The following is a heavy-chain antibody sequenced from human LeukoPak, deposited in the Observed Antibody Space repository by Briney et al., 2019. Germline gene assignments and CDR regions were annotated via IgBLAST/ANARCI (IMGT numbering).Heavy chain of an antibody. CDR1: GYAFTGYY. V-gene: IGHV1-2*02. CDR2: INPNSGGT. D-gene: IGHD1-7*01. CDR3: ARYPLSYTGNWHYFFDY. J-gene: IGHJ4*02. Sequence: ASVKVSCKASGYAFTGYYMHWVRQAPGQGLEWMGWINPNSGGTNYAQKFQGRVTMTRDTSISTAYMDLRSLTPDDTAFYYCARYPLSYTGNWHYFFDYWGQGTLLTVSS.